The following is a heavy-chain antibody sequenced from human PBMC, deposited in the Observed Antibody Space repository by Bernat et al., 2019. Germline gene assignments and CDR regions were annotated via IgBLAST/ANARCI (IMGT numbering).Heavy chain of an antibody. CDR1: DDSISSTSNY. CDR3: AGQSLVSGRSRLAWFDP. CDR2: IYHYGTN. J-gene: IGHJ5*02. Sequence: QLQLQEWGPGLVKPSETLSLTCIVSDDSISSTSNYWAWIRQVPGEGLEWMGSIYHYGTNYYNASLKSRVTITIDWSKRQLSLKLKSVTAADTAVYHCAGQSLVSGRSRLAWFDPWGQGTLVTVSS. D-gene: IGHD1-26*01. V-gene: IGHV4-39*01.